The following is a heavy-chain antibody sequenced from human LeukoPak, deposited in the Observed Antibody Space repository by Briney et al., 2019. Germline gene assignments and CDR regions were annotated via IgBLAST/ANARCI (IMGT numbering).Heavy chain of an antibody. D-gene: IGHD3-3*02. J-gene: IGHJ4*02. CDR1: GGSISSYY. Sequence: SETLSLTCTVSGGSISSYYWSWIRQPPGKGLEWIGYIYTSGSTNYNPSLKSRVTIPVDTSKNQFSLKLSSVTAADTAVYYCARHFGIYYFDYWGQGTLVTVSS. CDR3: ARHFGIYYFDY. V-gene: IGHV4-4*09. CDR2: IYTSGST.